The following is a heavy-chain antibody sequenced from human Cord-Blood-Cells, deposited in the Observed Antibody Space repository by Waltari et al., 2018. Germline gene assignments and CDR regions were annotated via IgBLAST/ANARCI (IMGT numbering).Heavy chain of an antibody. V-gene: IGHV4-4*07. CDR3: ARQAGDYYYYGMDV. CDR2: IYTSGST. D-gene: IGHD4-17*01. Sequence: QVQLQESGPGMVKPSETLSLTCTVSGGSISSYYWSWNRQPAGKGLGWIGRIYTSGSTNYNPSLKSRVTMSVDTSKNQFSLKLSSVTAADTAVYYCARQAGDYYYYGMDVWGQGTTVTVSS. CDR1: GGSISSYY. J-gene: IGHJ6*02.